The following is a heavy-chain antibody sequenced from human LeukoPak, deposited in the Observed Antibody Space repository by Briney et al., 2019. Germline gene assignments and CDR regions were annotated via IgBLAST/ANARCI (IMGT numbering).Heavy chain of an antibody. CDR3: ASEVQLERRGFDY. D-gene: IGHD1-1*01. V-gene: IGHV1-8*01. CDR1: GYTFTSYD. J-gene: IGHJ4*02. Sequence: GASVKVSCKASGYTFTSYDINGVRQATGQGLEWMGWMNPNSGNTGYAQKFQGRVTMTRNTSISTAYMELSSLRSEDTAVYYCASEVQLERRGFDYWGQGTLVTVSS. CDR2: MNPNSGNT.